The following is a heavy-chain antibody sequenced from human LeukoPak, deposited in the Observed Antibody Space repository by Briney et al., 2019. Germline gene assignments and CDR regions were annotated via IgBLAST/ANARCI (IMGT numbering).Heavy chain of an antibody. J-gene: IGHJ4*02. D-gene: IGHD3-22*01. CDR3: ARVLLSSGYYPPFDY. V-gene: IGHV3-7*01. CDR1: GFTFSNCW. CDR2: IKQDGSET. Sequence: GGSLRLSCAASGFTFSNCWMNWVREAPGKGMEWVANIKQDGSETYYVDSVKGRFTISRDNAKNSLYLQMNSLRAEDTAVYYCARVLLSSGYYPPFDYWGQGTLVTVSS.